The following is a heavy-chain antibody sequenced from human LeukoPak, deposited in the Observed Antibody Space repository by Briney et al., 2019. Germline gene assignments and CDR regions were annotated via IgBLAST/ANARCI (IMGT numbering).Heavy chain of an antibody. V-gene: IGHV3-23*01. CDR1: GFTFSYHW. D-gene: IGHD6-19*01. CDR3: AGDRNSDWYSPLDY. J-gene: IGHJ4*02. CDR2: ITATGDTA. Sequence: GGSLRLSCAASGFTFSYHWMTWVRQAPGKGLEWVAIITATGDTAYYADSVKGRFTISGDNSRNTVYMQMDSLRAEDTAIYYCAGDRNSDWYSPLDYWGQGSQVTVSP.